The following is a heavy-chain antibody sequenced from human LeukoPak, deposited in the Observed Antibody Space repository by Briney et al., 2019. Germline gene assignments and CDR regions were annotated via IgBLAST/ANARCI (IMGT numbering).Heavy chain of an antibody. D-gene: IGHD2/OR15-2a*01. CDR3: ARDSMPDPSGFDY. J-gene: IGHJ4*02. Sequence: PGGSLRLSCAASGFTFSSYWMSWVRQAPGKGLEWVANIKQDGSEKYYVDSVKGRFTISRDNAKNSLYLQMNSLRAEDTAVYYCARDSMPDPSGFDYWGQGTLVTVSS. CDR2: IKQDGSEK. V-gene: IGHV3-7*01. CDR1: GFTFSSYW.